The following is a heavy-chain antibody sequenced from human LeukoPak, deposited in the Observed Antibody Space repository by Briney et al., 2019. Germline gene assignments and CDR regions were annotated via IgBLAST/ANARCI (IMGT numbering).Heavy chain of an antibody. CDR1: GGSFSGCY. Sequence: PSETLSLTCAVYGGSFSGCYWSWIRQPPGKGLEWIGEINHSGSTNYNPSLKSRVTISVDTSKNQFSLKLSSVTATDTAVYYCARGDYGDLPFDYWGQGTLVTVSS. CDR2: INHSGST. D-gene: IGHD4-17*01. CDR3: ARGDYGDLPFDY. J-gene: IGHJ4*02. V-gene: IGHV4-34*01.